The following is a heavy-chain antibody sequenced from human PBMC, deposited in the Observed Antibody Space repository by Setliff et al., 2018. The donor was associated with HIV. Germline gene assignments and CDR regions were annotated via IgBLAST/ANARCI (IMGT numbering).Heavy chain of an antibody. CDR1: GGSISGYY. CDR3: AREHFWSGYYSYDAFDI. CDR2: IYSSGST. Sequence: SETLSLTCSVSGGSISGYYWTWIRQPPGKGLEWIGYIYSSGSTNYNPSLKSRVTISVDTSKNQFPLKLSSVTAADTAVYYCAREHFWSGYYSYDAFDIWGQGTMVTVSS. V-gene: IGHV4-4*09. J-gene: IGHJ3*02. D-gene: IGHD3-3*02.